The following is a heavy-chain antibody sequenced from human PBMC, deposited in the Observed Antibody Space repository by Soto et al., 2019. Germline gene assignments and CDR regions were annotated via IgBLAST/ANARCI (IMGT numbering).Heavy chain of an antibody. CDR1: GDTFINYA. V-gene: IGHV1-69*01. J-gene: IGHJ6*02. CDR3: ARVGNSLIPADLGGGYHDHGLYV. CDR2: IVPMSGGP. D-gene: IGHD2-21*01. Sequence: QVQLVQSAAEEKKPGSSVKISCKASGDTFINYACSWMRQAPGQGLEWIGGIVPMSGGPNSAQKFHDRVTMTADQPTGTVIMKLSTLTPAETADYYCARVGNSLIPADLGGGYHDHGLYVWGQGTKVTVS.